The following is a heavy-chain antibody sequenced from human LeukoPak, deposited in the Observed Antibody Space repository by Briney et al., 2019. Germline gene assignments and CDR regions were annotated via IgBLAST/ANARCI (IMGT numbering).Heavy chain of an antibody. J-gene: IGHJ4*02. V-gene: IGHV4-39*07. D-gene: IGHD1-1*01. CDR1: GGSISSSSYY. CDR2: IYYSGST. CDR3: ARRGWNLYDY. Sequence: PSETLSLTCTVSGGSISSSSYYWGWIRQPRGKGLEWIGSIYYSGSTYYNPSLKSRVTISVDTSKNQFSLKLSSVTAADTAVYYCARRGWNLYDYWGQGTLVTVSS.